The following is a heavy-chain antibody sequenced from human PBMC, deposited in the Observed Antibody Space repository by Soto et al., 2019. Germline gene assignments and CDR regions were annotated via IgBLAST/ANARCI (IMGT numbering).Heavy chain of an antibody. V-gene: IGHV1-2*04. Sequence: EASVKVSCKASGYTFTGYYMHWVRQAPGQGLEWMGWINPNSGGTNYAQKFQGWVTMTRDTSISTAYMELSRLRSDDTAVYYCARDVYDFWSGYLDYYYYYGMDVWGQGTTVTVSS. CDR2: INPNSGGT. J-gene: IGHJ6*02. CDR1: GYTFTGYY. D-gene: IGHD3-3*01. CDR3: ARDVYDFWSGYLDYYYYYGMDV.